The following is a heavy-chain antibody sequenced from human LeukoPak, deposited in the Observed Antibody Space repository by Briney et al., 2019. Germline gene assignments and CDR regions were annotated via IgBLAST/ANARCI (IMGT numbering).Heavy chain of an antibody. CDR2: ISGSGGST. D-gene: IGHD6-13*01. CDR1: GFTLSSYA. J-gene: IGHJ6*02. Sequence: PGGSLRLSCAASGFTLSSYAMSWVRQAPGKGLEWVSAISGSGGSTYYADSVKGRFTISRDNSKNTLYLQMNSLRAEDTAVYYCAKDLAARYYYYGMDVWGQGTTVTVSS. CDR3: AKDLAARYYYYGMDV. V-gene: IGHV3-23*01.